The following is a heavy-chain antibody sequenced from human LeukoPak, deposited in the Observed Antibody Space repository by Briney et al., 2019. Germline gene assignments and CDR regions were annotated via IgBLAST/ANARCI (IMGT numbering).Heavy chain of an antibody. CDR2: INTDGSST. D-gene: IGHD1-26*01. CDR1: GFTFSSYW. V-gene: IGHV3-74*01. Sequence: GGSLRLSCAASGFTFSSYWMHWVRQAPGKGLVWVSRINTDGSSTSYADSVKGRFTISRDNAKNTLYLQMNRLRDEDTAVYYCAREGGVEEWELLGAWGQGTLVTVSS. J-gene: IGHJ4*02. CDR3: AREGGVEEWELLGA.